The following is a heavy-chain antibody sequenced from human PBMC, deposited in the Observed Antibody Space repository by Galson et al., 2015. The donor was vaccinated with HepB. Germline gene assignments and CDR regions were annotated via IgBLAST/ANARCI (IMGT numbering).Heavy chain of an antibody. CDR3: ARGRYCSGGSCYSPFDS. CDR1: GYTFTGYY. D-gene: IGHD2-15*01. CDR2: INPNSGGT. J-gene: IGHJ4*02. Sequence: SVKVYCKASGYTFTGYYMHWVRQAPGQGLEWMGRINPNSGGTNYAQRFQGRVTMTRDTSISTAYMELNSLRSDDTAVYYCARGRYCSGGSCYSPFDSWGQGTLVTVSS. V-gene: IGHV1-2*06.